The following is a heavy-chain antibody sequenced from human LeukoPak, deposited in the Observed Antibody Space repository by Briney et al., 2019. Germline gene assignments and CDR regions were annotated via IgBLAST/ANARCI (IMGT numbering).Heavy chain of an antibody. Sequence: PSETLSLACAVYGGSFSGYYWSWIRQPPGMGLEWIGEINHSGSTNYNPSLKSRVTISVDTSKNQFSLKLSSVTAADTAVYYCARLTGYYWSVVTYWGQGTLVTVSS. CDR3: ARLTGYYWSVVTY. CDR2: INHSGST. D-gene: IGHD3-9*01. J-gene: IGHJ4*02. CDR1: GGSFSGYY. V-gene: IGHV4-34*01.